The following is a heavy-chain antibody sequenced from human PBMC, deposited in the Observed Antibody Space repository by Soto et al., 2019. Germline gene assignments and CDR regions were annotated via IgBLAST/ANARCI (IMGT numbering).Heavy chain of an antibody. V-gene: IGHV3-30*04. CDR3: AKDGSQPISESYLSS. CDR2: ILFDGNKK. Sequence: QVQLVESGGGVVRPGRSLRLSCSASGFIFSDYAMHWVRQAPGKGMEWVAVILFDGNKKYYADSVKGRFTISRANSKNTLYQQMNSLIADDTAVYYGAKDGSQPISESYLSSWGQGSLVTVSS. J-gene: IGHJ5*02. CDR1: GFIFSDYA. D-gene: IGHD1-26*01.